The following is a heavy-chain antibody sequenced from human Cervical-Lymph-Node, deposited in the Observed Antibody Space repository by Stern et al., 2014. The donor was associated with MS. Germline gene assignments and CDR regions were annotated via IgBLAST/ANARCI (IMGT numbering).Heavy chain of an antibody. V-gene: IGHV1-2*06. J-gene: IGHJ3*02. CDR2: INTDNGSS. CDR3: SRSLTMIVVDRNVSFDI. CDR1: GYTFTDYY. D-gene: IGHD3-22*01. Sequence: VQLVQSGAEVKKPGASVKVSCQASGYTFTDYYMPWVRQAPGQGLQWMGRINTDNGSSKHAQKFQGRVTMTTDKSPTTDYMELRRLRSDYTAAYYCSRSLTMIVVDRNVSFDIWGQGTMVTVSS.